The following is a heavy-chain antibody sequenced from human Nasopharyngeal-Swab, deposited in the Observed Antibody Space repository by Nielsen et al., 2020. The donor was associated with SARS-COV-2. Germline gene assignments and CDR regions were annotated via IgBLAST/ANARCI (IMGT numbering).Heavy chain of an antibody. CDR1: GFTFRNYW. CDR2: INNDGSSS. D-gene: IGHD2-2*01. J-gene: IGHJ6*01. CDR3: ARGGFQHAMDV. V-gene: IGHV3-74*01. Sequence: GESLKISCAASGFTFRNYWMFWVRQVPGKGLVWVSRINNDGSSSNHAESVKGRFTIYRDNAKNTLYLQMNSLRAEDTATYYCARGGFQHAMDVWGQGTPVTVSS.